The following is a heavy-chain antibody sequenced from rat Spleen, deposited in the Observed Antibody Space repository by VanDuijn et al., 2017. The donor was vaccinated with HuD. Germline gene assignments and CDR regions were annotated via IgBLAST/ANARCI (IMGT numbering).Heavy chain of an antibody. D-gene: IGHD1-11*01. CDR1: GFTFSNYY. CDR2: INYEGSSI. CDR3: TRHGGLRNWFAY. Sequence: EVQLVESGGGLVQPGRSLKVSCAASGFTFSNYYMAWVRQAPKKGCEWVASINYEGSSIYYGESVKCRFTISRHNAKSTLYLQMNSLRSEDTATYYCTRHGGLRNWFAYWGQGTLVTVSS. V-gene: IGHV5-22*01. J-gene: IGHJ3*01.